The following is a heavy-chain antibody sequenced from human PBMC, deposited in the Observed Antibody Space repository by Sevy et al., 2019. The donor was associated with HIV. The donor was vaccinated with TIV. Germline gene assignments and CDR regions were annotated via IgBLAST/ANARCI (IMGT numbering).Heavy chain of an antibody. J-gene: IGHJ5*02. V-gene: IGHV3-23*01. D-gene: IGHD3-10*01. CDR1: GFTFSSYA. Sequence: GGSLRLSCAASGFTFSSYAMSWVRQAPGKGPEWVSAISGSGGSTYYADSVKGRFTISRDNSKNTLYLQMNSLRAEDTAVYYCAKEPNGVPYGSGFDPWGQGTLVTVSS. CDR3: AKEPNGVPYGSGFDP. CDR2: ISGSGGST.